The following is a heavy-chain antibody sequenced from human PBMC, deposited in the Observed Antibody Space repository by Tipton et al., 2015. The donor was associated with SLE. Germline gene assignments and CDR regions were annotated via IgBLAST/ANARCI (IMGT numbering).Heavy chain of an antibody. J-gene: IGHJ4*02. CDR3: ATGPYEDTGYDWGFDY. D-gene: IGHD5-12*01. CDR1: GGSISSGSYF. V-gene: IGHV4-61*02. Sequence: LRLSCSVSGGSISSGSYFWTWIRQPAGKGLEWIGRINTSGSTLYNPSLKSRVTISVDTSKNQFSLRASSVTAADTAVYYCATGPYEDTGYDWGFDYWGQGILVTVSS. CDR2: INTSGST.